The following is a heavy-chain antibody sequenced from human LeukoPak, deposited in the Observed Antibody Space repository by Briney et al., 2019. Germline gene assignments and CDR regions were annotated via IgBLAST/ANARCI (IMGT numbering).Heavy chain of an antibody. CDR2: ISYSGGT. CDR3: ARGSRAPSLRWFDP. J-gene: IGHJ5*02. V-gene: IGHV4-59*08. CDR1: GGSISNYY. Sequence: SETLSLTCTVSGGSISNYYWNWIRQPPGKGLEWVGHISYSGGTKYNPSLQSRVTISIDTSKNQFSLNLSSVTAADTAVYYCARGSRAPSLRWFDPWGQGTLVTVSS. D-gene: IGHD3-10*01.